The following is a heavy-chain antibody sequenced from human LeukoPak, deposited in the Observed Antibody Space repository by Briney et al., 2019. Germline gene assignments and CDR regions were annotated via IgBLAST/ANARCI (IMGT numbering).Heavy chain of an antibody. J-gene: IGHJ6*03. CDR3: ARAEYYYDSSGYYPRYYNYYYMDV. D-gene: IGHD3-22*01. V-gene: IGHV3-64*01. CDR2: ISSNGGST. CDR1: GFTFSTYG. Sequence: TGGSLRLSCAASGFTFSTYGMHWVRQAPGKGLEYVSAISSNGGSTYYANSVKGRFTISRDNAKNTLYLQMNSLRAEDTAVFYCARAEYYYDSSGYYPRYYNYYYMDVWGKGTTVTVSS.